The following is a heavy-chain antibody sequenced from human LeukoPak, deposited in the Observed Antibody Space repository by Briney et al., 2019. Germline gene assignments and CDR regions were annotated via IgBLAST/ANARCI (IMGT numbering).Heavy chain of an antibody. CDR1: GFTFSSYW. Sequence: GGSLRLSCAASGFTFSSYWMSWVRQAPGKGLEWVANIKQDGSEKYYVDSVKGRFTISRDNAKNSLYLQMNSLRAEDTAVYYCARSPPPGYCSSTSCPHDYWGQGTLVTVSS. V-gene: IGHV3-7*01. D-gene: IGHD2-2*01. J-gene: IGHJ4*02. CDR2: IKQDGSEK. CDR3: ARSPPPGYCSSTSCPHDY.